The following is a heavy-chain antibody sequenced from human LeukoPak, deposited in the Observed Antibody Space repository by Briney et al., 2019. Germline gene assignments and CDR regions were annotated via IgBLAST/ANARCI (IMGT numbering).Heavy chain of an antibody. Sequence: SETLSLTCAVYGGSFSGCYWSWIRQPPGKGPEWIGEINHSGSTNYNPSLKSRVTISVDTSKNQFSLKLSSVTAADTAVYYCARGEGYSYGYKLFDYWGQGTLVTVSS. D-gene: IGHD5-18*01. CDR3: ARGEGYSYGYKLFDY. V-gene: IGHV4-34*01. CDR2: INHSGST. CDR1: GGSFSGCY. J-gene: IGHJ4*02.